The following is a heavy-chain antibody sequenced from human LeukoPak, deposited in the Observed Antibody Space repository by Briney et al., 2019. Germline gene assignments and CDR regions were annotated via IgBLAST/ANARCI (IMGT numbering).Heavy chain of an antibody. J-gene: IGHJ4*02. D-gene: IGHD2-21*02. CDR3: ARFAYCGSDCWYYYDY. Sequence: SQTLSLTCTVSGGSISSGSYYWSWIRQPAGKGLEWIGRIYTSGSTNYNPSLKSRVTISVDTSKNQFSLKLSSVTAADTAVYYCARFAYCGSDCWYYYDYWGQGILVTVSS. CDR2: IYTSGST. V-gene: IGHV4-61*02. CDR1: GGSISSGSYY.